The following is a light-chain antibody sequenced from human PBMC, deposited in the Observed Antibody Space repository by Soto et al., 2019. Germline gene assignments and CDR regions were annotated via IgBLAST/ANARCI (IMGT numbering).Light chain of an antibody. Sequence: QSVLTQPPSASGTPGQRVTISCSGSSSNIGSNTVNWCQQLPGTAPKLLIHANNQRPSGVPDRFSGSKSGTSASLAISWLQSEEADYYCAAWDDSLNGYVFGTGTKVTVL. V-gene: IGLV1-44*01. CDR3: AAWDDSLNGYV. CDR1: SSNIGSNT. CDR2: ANN. J-gene: IGLJ1*01.